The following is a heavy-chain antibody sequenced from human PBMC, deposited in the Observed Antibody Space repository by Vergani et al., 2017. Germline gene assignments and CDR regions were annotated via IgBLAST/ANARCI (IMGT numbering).Heavy chain of an antibody. D-gene: IGHD6-6*01. CDR3: ARGIKAARPAWYYYGMDV. CDR1: GFTFSSYS. V-gene: IGHV3-21*01. Sequence: EVQLVESGGGLVKPGGSLRLSCAASGFTFSSYSMNWVRQAPGKGLEWVSSISSSSSTIYYADSVKGRFTISRDNAKNSLYLQMNSLRAEDTAVYYCARGIKAARPAWYYYGMDVWGQGTTVTVSS. J-gene: IGHJ6*02. CDR2: ISSSSSTI.